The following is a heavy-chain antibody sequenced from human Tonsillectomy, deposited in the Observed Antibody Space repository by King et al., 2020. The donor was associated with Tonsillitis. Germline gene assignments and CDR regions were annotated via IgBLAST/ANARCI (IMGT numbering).Heavy chain of an antibody. CDR3: ARDPHGISGMHDAFDI. D-gene: IGHD3-3*01. CDR1: CFTLSAYR. CDR2: STPDGRGA. V-gene: IGHV3-74*01. J-gene: IGHJ3*02. Sequence: QRVQSGGGLVQPGGSLRLSCAASCFTLSAYRILGVRTAPGKWRVWVSRSTPDGRGARYGASVMGRFTVSCENARNTVYLQMDSRGAEDTAEYYCARDPHGISGMHDAFDIWGQGTVVTVSS.